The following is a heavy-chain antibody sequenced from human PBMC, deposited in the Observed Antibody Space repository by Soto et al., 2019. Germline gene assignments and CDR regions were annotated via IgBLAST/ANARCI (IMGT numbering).Heavy chain of an antibody. V-gene: IGHV3-23*01. Sequence: GGSLRLSCAASGSTFSSYAMSWVRQAPGKGLEWVSAISGSGGSTYYADSVKGRFTISRDNSKNTLYLQMNSLRAEDTAVYYCAKSPVGATDFDYWGQGTLVTVSS. CDR1: GSTFSSYA. CDR2: ISGSGGST. CDR3: AKSPVGATDFDY. D-gene: IGHD1-26*01. J-gene: IGHJ4*02.